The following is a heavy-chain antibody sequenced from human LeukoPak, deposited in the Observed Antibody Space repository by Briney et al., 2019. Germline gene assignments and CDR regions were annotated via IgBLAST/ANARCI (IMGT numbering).Heavy chain of an antibody. Sequence: SQTLSLTCAISGDSVSSNSGAWNWIRQSPSRGLEWLGRTYYRSKWYNDYAVSMKGRITINPDTSKNQFSLQLNSVTPEDTAVYYCARDGSIAAAHYYYYGMDVWGQGTTVTVSS. CDR2: TYYRSKWYN. J-gene: IGHJ6*02. V-gene: IGHV6-1*01. D-gene: IGHD6-13*01. CDR3: ARDGSIAAAHYYYYGMDV. CDR1: GDSVSSNSGA.